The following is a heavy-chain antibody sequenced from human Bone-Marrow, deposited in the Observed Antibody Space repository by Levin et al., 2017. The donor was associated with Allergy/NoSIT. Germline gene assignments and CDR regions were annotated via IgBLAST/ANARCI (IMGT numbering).Heavy chain of an antibody. CDR2: IYYTGDT. V-gene: IGHV4-39*07. Sequence: SETLSLTCTVSGGSISGTTNYWGWLRQPPGKGLEWIGGIYYTGDTYYNPSLESRVTMSVDTSKNQFSLNLTSLTAADTAVYYCARDSGTYSSWFDPWGQGTQVSVSS. D-gene: IGHD1-26*01. J-gene: IGHJ5*02. CDR1: GGSISGTTNY. CDR3: ARDSGTYSSWFDP.